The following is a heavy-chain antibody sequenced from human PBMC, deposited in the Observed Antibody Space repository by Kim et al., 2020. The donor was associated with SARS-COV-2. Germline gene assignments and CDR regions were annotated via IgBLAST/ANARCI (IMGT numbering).Heavy chain of an antibody. Sequence: SETLSLTCTVSGGSISSGGYYWSWIRQHPGKGLEWIGYIYYSGSTYYNPSLKSRVTISVDTSKNQFSLKLSSVTAADTAVYYCASGRFLEWLVYPVVLWGQGTLVTVSS. D-gene: IGHD3-3*01. CDR1: GGSISSGGYY. V-gene: IGHV4-31*03. CDR2: IYYSGST. J-gene: IGHJ5*02. CDR3: ASGRFLEWLVYPVVL.